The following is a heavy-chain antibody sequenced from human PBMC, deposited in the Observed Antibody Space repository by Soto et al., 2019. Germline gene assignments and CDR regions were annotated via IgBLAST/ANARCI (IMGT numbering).Heavy chain of an antibody. D-gene: IGHD3-22*01. CDR2: VSSTGST. Sequence: PSETLSLTCTVSGGPLNSYYWTWIRQSPGKGLEWIGYVSSTGSTNYNPSLKSRLTMSLDTSTNEVSLSLTSVTAADAAVYFCARFSPPRKSYDSNPGWFDPWGQGIMVTVSS. CDR1: GGPLNSYY. J-gene: IGHJ5*02. CDR3: ARFSPPRKSYDSNPGWFDP. V-gene: IGHV4-59*01.